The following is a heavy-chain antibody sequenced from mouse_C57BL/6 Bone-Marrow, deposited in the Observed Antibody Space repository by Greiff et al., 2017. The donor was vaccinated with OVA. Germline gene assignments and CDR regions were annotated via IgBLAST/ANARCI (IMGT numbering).Heavy chain of an antibody. CDR2: IYPGDGDT. Sequence: VKLQESGPELVKPGASVKISCKASGYAFSSSWMNWVKQRPGKGLEWIGRIYPGDGDTNYNGKFKGKATLTADKSSSTAYMQLSSLTSEDSAVYFCARRGTNWYFDVWGTGTTVTVSS. CDR1: GYAFSSSW. J-gene: IGHJ1*03. V-gene: IGHV1-82*01. CDR3: ARRGTNWYFDV.